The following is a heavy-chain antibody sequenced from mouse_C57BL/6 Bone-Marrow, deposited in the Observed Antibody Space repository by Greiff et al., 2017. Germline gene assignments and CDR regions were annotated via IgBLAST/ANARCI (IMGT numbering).Heavy chain of an antibody. CDR3: ARLGRSLFAY. Sequence: EVKLMESGGDLVKPGGSLKLSCAASGFTFSSYGMSWVRQTPDKRLEWVATISSGGSYTYYPDSVKGRFTLSRDNAKNTLYLQMSSLKSEDTAMYYCARLGRSLFAYWGQGTLVTVSA. V-gene: IGHV5-6*01. CDR2: ISSGGSYT. J-gene: IGHJ3*01. CDR1: GFTFSSYG.